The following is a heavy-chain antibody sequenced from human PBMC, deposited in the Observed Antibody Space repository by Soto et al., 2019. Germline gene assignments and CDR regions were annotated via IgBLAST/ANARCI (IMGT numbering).Heavy chain of an antibody. J-gene: IGHJ4*02. V-gene: IGHV4-59*01. D-gene: IGHD3-9*01. CDR1: GGSISSYY. Sequence: SETLSLTCTVSGGSISSYYWSWIRQPPGKGLEWIGYIYYSGSTNYNPSLKSRVTISVDTSKNQFSLKLSSVTAADTAVYYCARNHDIFSGYCYPHFEHWGQGTLVTV. CDR3: ARNHDIFSGYCYPHFEH. CDR2: IYYSGST.